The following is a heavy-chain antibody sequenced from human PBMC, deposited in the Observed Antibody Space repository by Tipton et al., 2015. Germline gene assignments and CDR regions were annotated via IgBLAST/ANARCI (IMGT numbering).Heavy chain of an antibody. CDR2: ISAYNGKT. CDR1: GYTFINYG. Sequence: QVQLVQSGAEVRKPGSSVKVSCKASGYTFINYGISWVRQAPGQGLEWMGWISAYNGKTSYAQKIQGRVTMTIDTSTTTAYMELRGLRFEDTAVYYRARDGKQREYSGFDLGMDVWGQGTTVIVSS. J-gene: IGHJ6*02. D-gene: IGHD5-12*01. V-gene: IGHV1-18*01. CDR3: ARDGKQREYSGFDLGMDV.